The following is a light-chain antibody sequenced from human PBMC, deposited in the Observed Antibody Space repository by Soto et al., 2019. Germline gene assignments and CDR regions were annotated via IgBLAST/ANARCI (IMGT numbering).Light chain of an antibody. J-gene: IGKJ1*01. CDR3: QQYNTWPQT. CDR1: QSVSSN. CDR2: GAS. Sequence: EIVMTQSPATLFVSPGERATLSCRASQSVSSNLAWYKQKPGQAPRLLIYGASTRATGIPARFSGSGSGTEFTLTISSLQSEDFAVYYCQQYNTWPQTFGQGTKVEIK. V-gene: IGKV3-15*01.